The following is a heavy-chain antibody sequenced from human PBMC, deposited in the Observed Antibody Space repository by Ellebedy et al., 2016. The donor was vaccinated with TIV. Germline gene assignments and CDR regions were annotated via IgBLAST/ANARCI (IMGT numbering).Heavy chain of an antibody. V-gene: IGHV3-66*01. D-gene: IGHD5-18*01. J-gene: IGHJ4*02. Sequence: PGGSLRLSCAASGFAVTSNYMNWVRQAPGKGLEWLSIVYAVGDTYYADSVKARFPISRDTSKNMVYLQMTTLKAEDTAVYYCARAPDLDTPVVDWGQGTLVTVSS. CDR2: VYAVGDT. CDR1: GFAVTSNY. CDR3: ARAPDLDTPVVD.